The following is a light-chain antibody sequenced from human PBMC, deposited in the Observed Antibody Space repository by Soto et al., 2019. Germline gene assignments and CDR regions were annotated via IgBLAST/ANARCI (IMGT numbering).Light chain of an antibody. CDR3: CSYTITRSYV. V-gene: IGLV2-14*01. J-gene: IGLJ1*01. CDR2: DVS. Sequence: QSALTQPASVSGSPGQSITISCSGTSSDVGAYNYVSWYQQHPGKAPKLMIYDVSIRPSGISDRFSASKSGNMASLTISGLRAEDEADYYCCSYTITRSYVFGTGTKVTVL. CDR1: SSDVGAYNY.